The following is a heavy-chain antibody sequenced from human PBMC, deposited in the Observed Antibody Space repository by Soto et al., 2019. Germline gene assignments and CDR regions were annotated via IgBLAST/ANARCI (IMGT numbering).Heavy chain of an antibody. Sequence: GGSLRLSCEASGFTFSDYWMSWVRQAPGKGPGWVANIKFDGSEKQYVDSVRGRFTISRDNSRSSLSLQMNSLRAGDTAVYYCVKDGGYCSSSTCYAPRNHYFDSWGQGTLVPVSS. CDR2: IKFDGSEK. CDR3: VKDGGYCSSSTCYAPRNHYFDS. V-gene: IGHV3-7*03. CDR1: GFTFSDYW. D-gene: IGHD2-2*01. J-gene: IGHJ4*02.